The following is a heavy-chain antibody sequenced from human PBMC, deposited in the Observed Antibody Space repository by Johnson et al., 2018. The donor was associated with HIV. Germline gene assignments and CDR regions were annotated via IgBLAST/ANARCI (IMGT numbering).Heavy chain of an antibody. CDR1: GFIFSNYP. D-gene: IGHD2-21*02. V-gene: IGHV3-30-3*01. CDR3: ARPHIVVVTAGYAFDI. Sequence: QVQLVESGGGLVQPGRSLRLSCAASGFIFSNYPMHWVRQAPGKGLEWVAVISYDGNNKYYADSVKGRFTISRVNSKNTLYLQMNSLRAEDTAVYYCARPHIVVVTAGYAFDIWGQGTMVIVSS. J-gene: IGHJ3*02. CDR2: ISYDGNNK.